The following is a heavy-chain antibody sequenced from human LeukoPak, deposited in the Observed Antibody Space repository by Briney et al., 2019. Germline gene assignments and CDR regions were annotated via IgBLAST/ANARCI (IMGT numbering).Heavy chain of an antibody. Sequence: PSETLSLTCTVSGYSISSGYYWGWIRQPPGKGLEWIGSIYHSGSTYYNPSLKSRVTISADTSKNQFSLKLSSVTAADTAVYYCARENRYCSGGSCYSVASDDAFDIWGQGTMVTVSS. D-gene: IGHD2-15*01. CDR2: IYHSGST. V-gene: IGHV4-38-2*02. CDR1: GYSISSGYY. CDR3: ARENRYCSGGSCYSVASDDAFDI. J-gene: IGHJ3*02.